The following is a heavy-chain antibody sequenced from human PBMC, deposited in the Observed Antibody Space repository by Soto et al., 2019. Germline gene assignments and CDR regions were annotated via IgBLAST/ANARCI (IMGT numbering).Heavy chain of an antibody. J-gene: IGHJ5*02. Sequence: ASVKVSCKASGYTFTSYDINWVRLATGQGLEWMGWMNPNSGNTAYAQKFQGRVTITRDTSASTAYMELSSLRSEDTAVYYCARGFRGGDADWVDHWGQGTLVTVSS. V-gene: IGHV1-8*01. CDR3: ARGFRGGDADWVDH. CDR2: MNPNSGNT. D-gene: IGHD2-21*02. CDR1: GYTFTSYD.